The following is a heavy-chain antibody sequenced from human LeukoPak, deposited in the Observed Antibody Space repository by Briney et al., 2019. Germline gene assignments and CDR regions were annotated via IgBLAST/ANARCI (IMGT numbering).Heavy chain of an antibody. J-gene: IGHJ4*02. Sequence: KPGGYLRLSCSASGFTFISYIMKRVPQAPGKGLEGVSSINTSSSYKYYADSETGRLTISRDNAKNSLYLQMNSLRAEGTAVYYCARDPRYFSVPVGGNYWGRGPVVTVFS. CDR2: INTSSSYK. CDR3: ARDPRYFSVPVGGNY. D-gene: IGHD3-9*01. CDR1: GFTFISYI. V-gene: IGHV3-21*01.